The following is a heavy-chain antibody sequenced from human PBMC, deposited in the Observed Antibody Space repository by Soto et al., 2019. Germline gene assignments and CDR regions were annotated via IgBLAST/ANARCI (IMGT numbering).Heavy chain of an antibody. CDR1: GFTFSSYG. CDR3: AKDGAGPGGNAFDY. Sequence: PGGSLRLSCAASGFTFSSYGMHWVRQAPGKGLEWVAVISYDGSNKYYADSVKGRFTISRDNSKNTLYLQMNSLRAEDTAVYYCAKDGAGPGGNAFDYWGQGTLVTVSS. D-gene: IGHD2-15*01. V-gene: IGHV3-30*18. J-gene: IGHJ4*02. CDR2: ISYDGSNK.